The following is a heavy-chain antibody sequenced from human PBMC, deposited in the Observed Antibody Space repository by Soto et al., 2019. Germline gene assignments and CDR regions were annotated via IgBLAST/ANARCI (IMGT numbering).Heavy chain of an antibody. V-gene: IGHV3-30*18. D-gene: IGHD6-13*01. CDR2: ISYDGSNK. CDR3: AKVWDYSSSWYSGDY. CDR1: GFTFSSYG. Sequence: SGGSLRLSCAASGFTFSSYGMHWVRQAPGKGLEWVAVISYDGSNKYYADSVKGRFTISRDNSKNTLYLQMNSLRAEDTAVYYCAKVWDYSSSWYSGDYWGQGTLVTVSS. J-gene: IGHJ4*02.